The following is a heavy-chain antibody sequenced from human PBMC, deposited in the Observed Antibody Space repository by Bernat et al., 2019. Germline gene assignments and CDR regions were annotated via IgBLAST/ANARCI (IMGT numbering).Heavy chain of an antibody. Sequence: EVQLVESGGGLVKPGGSLRLSCAASGFTFSSYSMNWVRQAPGKGLEWVSSISSSSSYIYYADQVKGRFTISRDNAKNSLYLQMNSLRAEDTAVYYCARDRGDYYDSSGYPTYYYYGMDVWGQGTTVTVSS. D-gene: IGHD3-22*01. V-gene: IGHV3-21*01. J-gene: IGHJ6*02. CDR1: GFTFSSYS. CDR3: ARDRGDYYDSSGYPTYYYYGMDV. CDR2: ISSSSSYI.